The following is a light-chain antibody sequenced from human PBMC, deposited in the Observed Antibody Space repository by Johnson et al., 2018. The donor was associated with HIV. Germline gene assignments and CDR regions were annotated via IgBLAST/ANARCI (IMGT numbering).Light chain of an antibody. CDR2: DNN. J-gene: IGLJ1*01. CDR1: SSNVGSSF. Sequence: QSVLTQPPSVSAAPGQTVTISCSGSSSNVGSSFVSWYRQVPGTAPKLLIYDNNKRPSGIPDRFSGSKSGTSATLGITGLQTGDEADYYCGTWDSSLNAGVFGTGTRVTVL. V-gene: IGLV1-51*01. CDR3: GTWDSSLNAGV.